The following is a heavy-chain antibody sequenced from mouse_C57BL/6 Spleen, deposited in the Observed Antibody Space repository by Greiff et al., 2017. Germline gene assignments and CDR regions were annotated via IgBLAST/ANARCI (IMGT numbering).Heavy chain of an antibody. V-gene: IGHV6-3*01. J-gene: IGHJ1*03. CDR2: IRLKSANYAT. CDR1: GFTFSTFW. Sequence: EVMLVVSGGGLVHPGGSLKLSCVASGFTFSTFWMNWVRQSPEKGLEWVAQIRLKSANYATHYAESVKGRFNISRDDSKSSVYLQLTNLRAEDTGIYYCTDDYWYFDVWGTGTTVTVSA. CDR3: TDDYWYFDV.